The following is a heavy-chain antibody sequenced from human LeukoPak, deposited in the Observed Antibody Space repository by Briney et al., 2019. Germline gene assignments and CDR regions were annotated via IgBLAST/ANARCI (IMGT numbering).Heavy chain of an antibody. D-gene: IGHD2-21*02. CDR3: VRVCDSDCQGAHAFDI. CDR2: TRNKTKSYST. V-gene: IGHV3-72*01. Sequence: GGSLRLSCAVSGLIPSDHYIDWVRQAAGKGLEWVGRTRNKTKSYSTAYAASVEGRFTISRDDLENSVYLEMNSLKSEDTAVYYCVRVCDSDCQGAHAFDIWGQGTKVTVSS. J-gene: IGHJ3*02. CDR1: GLIPSDHY.